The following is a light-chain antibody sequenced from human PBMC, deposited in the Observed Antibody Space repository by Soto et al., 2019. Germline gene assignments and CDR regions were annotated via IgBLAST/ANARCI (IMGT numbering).Light chain of an antibody. CDR1: SYNF. CDR2: DIT. CDR3: SSLLPSEILL. Sequence: QSALTQPRSVSGSLGHSVTISCSGASYNFVSWYQHPPGQAPRLIIYDITKRPSGVPDRFSASKSGSVASLTISGLQADDEADYYCSSLLPSEILLFGGGTKLTVL. J-gene: IGLJ2*01. V-gene: IGLV2-11*01.